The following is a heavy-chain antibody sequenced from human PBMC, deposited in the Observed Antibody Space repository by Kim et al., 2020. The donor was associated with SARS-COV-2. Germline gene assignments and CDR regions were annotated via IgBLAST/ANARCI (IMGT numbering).Heavy chain of an antibody. CDR3: ARGGRSMNNYYGMDV. CDR2: INHSGST. Sequence: SETLSLTCAVYGGSFSGYYWSWIRQPPGKGLEWIGEINHSGSTNYNPSLKSRVTISVDTSKNQFSLKLSSVTAADTAVYYCARGGRSMNNYYGMDVWGQGTTVTVSS. CDR1: GGSFSGYY. J-gene: IGHJ6*02. V-gene: IGHV4-34*01.